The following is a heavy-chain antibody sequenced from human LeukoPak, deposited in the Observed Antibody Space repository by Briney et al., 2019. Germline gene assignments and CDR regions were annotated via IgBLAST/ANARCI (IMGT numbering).Heavy chain of an antibody. CDR1: GYSFTSYW. CDR2: IYPGDSDT. Sequence: GESPKISCKGSGYSFTSYWIGWVRPMPGKGLEWMGIIYPGDSDTRYSPSFQGQVTISADKSINIAYLQWSSLKASDTAMYYCARLEYSSSSPYFDYWGQGTLVTVSS. D-gene: IGHD6-6*01. V-gene: IGHV5-51*01. CDR3: ARLEYSSSSPYFDY. J-gene: IGHJ4*02.